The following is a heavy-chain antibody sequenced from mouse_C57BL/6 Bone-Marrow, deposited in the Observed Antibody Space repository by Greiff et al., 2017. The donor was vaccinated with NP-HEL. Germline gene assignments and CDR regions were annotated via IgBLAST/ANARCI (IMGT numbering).Heavy chain of an antibody. CDR1: GFNIKDDY. J-gene: IGHJ2*01. D-gene: IGHD1-1*01. Sequence: EVQLQESGAELVRPGASVKLSCTASGFNIKDDYMHWVKQRPEQGLEWIGWIDPENGDTEYASKFQGKATITADTSSNTAYLQLSSLTSEDTAVYYCTTDYYGSSYQDYWGQGTTLTVSS. CDR2: IDPENGDT. CDR3: TTDYYGSSYQDY. V-gene: IGHV14-4*01.